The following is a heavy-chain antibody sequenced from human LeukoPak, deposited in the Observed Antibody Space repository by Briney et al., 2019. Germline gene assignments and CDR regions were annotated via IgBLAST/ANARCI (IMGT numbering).Heavy chain of an antibody. D-gene: IGHD3-22*01. CDR3: ATPLDYYDRSDSHQGGD. Sequence: GGSLRLSCAASGFTFSRHWMTWIRQAPGKGLEWVANIKHDGSEKNYVDSVKGRFTISRDNAKNSLYLQMNSVRAEDTAVYYCATPLDYYDRSDSHQGGDWGQGTLVTVSS. CDR2: IKHDGSEK. CDR1: GFTFSRHW. V-gene: IGHV3-7*03. J-gene: IGHJ4*02.